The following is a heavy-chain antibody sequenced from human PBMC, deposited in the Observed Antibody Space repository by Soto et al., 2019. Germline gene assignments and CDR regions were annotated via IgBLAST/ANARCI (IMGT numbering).Heavy chain of an antibody. CDR1: GGSFSSYA. V-gene: IGHV1-69*12. Sequence: QVQLVQSGAEVKKPGSSVKVSCKSSGGSFSSYAISWLRQAPRKGLEWMGGIIPIFGTANYAQKFQGRVTITADESTSTAYMELSSLRSEDKAVYYCARGGGDNWGPQFDYWGQGTLVTVSS. CDR3: ARGGGDNWGPQFDY. D-gene: IGHD7-27*01. J-gene: IGHJ4*02. CDR2: IIPIFGTA.